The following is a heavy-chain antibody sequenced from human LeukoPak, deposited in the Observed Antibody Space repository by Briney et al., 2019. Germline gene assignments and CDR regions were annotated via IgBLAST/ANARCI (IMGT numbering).Heavy chain of an antibody. Sequence: SETLSLTCAVYAGSFSGYYWSWICQPPGKGLEWIGEINHSGSTNYNPSLKSRVVISVDTSKNQFSLKLNSVTAADTAVYYCAAESERWLVRSWGQGTLVTVSS. CDR3: AAESERWLVRS. V-gene: IGHV4-34*01. D-gene: IGHD6-19*01. J-gene: IGHJ4*02. CDR2: INHSGST. CDR1: AGSFSGYY.